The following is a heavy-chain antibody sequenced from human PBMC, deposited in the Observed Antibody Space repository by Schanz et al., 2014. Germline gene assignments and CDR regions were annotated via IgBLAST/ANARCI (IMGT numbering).Heavy chain of an antibody. CDR3: ARGLIAAAGGAFDY. V-gene: IGHV3-23*04. Sequence: EVQLVESGGGLVQPGGSLRLSCAASGFTFSGYSMNWVRQAPGKGLEWVSAINTGVNTYYADSVRGRFTMSRDNSKNTLSLQMNSLRAGDAAVYYCARGLIAAAGGAFDYWGQGTLVAVSA. D-gene: IGHD6-13*01. J-gene: IGHJ4*02. CDR2: INTGVNT. CDR1: GFTFSGYS.